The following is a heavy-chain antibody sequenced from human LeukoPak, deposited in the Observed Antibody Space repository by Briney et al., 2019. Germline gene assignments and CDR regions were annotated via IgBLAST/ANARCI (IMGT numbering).Heavy chain of an antibody. Sequence: GGSLRLSCAASVFTFSIYGMSCVRQAPGKGLEWGSAISGSCGSTYYADSVKGRFTISRDNSKNTLYLQMNSLRAEDTALYYCAKGTSSWHEFDSWGQGTLVTVSS. J-gene: IGHJ4*02. D-gene: IGHD6-13*01. CDR1: VFTFSIYG. CDR2: ISGSCGST. CDR3: AKGTSSWHEFDS. V-gene: IGHV3-23*01.